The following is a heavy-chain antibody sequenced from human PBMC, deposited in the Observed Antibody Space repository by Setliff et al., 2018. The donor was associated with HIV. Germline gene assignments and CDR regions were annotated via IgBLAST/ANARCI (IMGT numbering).Heavy chain of an antibody. D-gene: IGHD3-10*01. CDR3: AREAPGEVRGVIIPFIDY. Sequence: SETLSLTCAVYGRSFNDYYWTWIRQPPGKGLEWIGEINHSGSTNYNPSLKSRVTISVDTSKNQFSLKLSSVTAADTAVYYCAREAPGEVRGVIIPFIDYWGQGTLVTVSS. CDR1: GRSFNDYY. CDR2: INHSGST. V-gene: IGHV4-34*01. J-gene: IGHJ4*02.